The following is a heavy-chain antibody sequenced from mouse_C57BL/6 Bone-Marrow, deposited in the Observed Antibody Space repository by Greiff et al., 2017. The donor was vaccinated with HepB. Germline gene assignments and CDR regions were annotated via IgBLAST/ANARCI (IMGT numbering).Heavy chain of an antibody. CDR2: ISDGGSYT. J-gene: IGHJ3*01. CDR1: GFTFSSYA. V-gene: IGHV5-4*01. CDR3: ARGGVGYYGSSSVAY. Sequence: EVQLVESGGGLVKPGGSLKLSCAASGFTFSSYAMSWVRQTPEKRLEWVATISDGGSYTYYPDNVKGRFTISRDNAKNNLYLQMSQLKSEDTAMYYCARGGVGYYGSSSVAYWGQGTLVTVSA. D-gene: IGHD1-1*01.